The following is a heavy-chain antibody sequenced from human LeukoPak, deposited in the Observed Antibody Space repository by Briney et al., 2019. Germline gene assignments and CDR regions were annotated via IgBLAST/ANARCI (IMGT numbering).Heavy chain of an antibody. CDR2: INPSGGST. Sequence: ASVTVSCKGSGYTFTSYYMHWVRQAPGQGLECMGIINPSGGSTSYAQKVQGRVTMTRDMSTSTVYMELSSLRSEDTAVYYCARALRLGAPDGYWGQGTLVTVSS. CDR1: GYTFTSYY. J-gene: IGHJ4*02. V-gene: IGHV1-46*01. D-gene: IGHD1-14*01. CDR3: ARALRLGAPDGY.